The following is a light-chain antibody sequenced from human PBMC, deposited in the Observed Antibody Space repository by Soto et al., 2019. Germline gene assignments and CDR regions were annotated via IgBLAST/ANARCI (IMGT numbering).Light chain of an antibody. CDR3: SSYSATSTLV. J-gene: IGLJ1*01. V-gene: IGLV2-8*01. Sequence: QAVVTQPPSASGSRGQSVTISCTGTSSDLGAYNYVSWYQQHPGKAPKLIIYDVNKWPSGVPDRFSGSKTGNTVYLTVSGLQAEDEADYYCSSYSATSTLVFGTGTKLTVL. CDR1: SSDLGAYNY. CDR2: DVN.